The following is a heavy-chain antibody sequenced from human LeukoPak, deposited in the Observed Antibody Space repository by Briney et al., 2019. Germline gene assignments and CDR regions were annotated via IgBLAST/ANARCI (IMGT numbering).Heavy chain of an antibody. Sequence: PGGSLRLSCTTSGFTFEDYAMNWVRQAPGKGLEWVAFIRTKAYGGTREYAASVKGRFTISRDDSKSIAYLQMNSLETGDTAVYFRVRDGQYYYDSSGYHFDYWGQGTLVTVSS. J-gene: IGHJ4*02. V-gene: IGHV3-49*04. D-gene: IGHD3-22*01. CDR1: GFTFEDYA. CDR2: IRTKAYGGTR. CDR3: VRDGQYYYDSSGYHFDY.